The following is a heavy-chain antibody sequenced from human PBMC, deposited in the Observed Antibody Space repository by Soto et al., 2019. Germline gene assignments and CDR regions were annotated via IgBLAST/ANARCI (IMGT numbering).Heavy chain of an antibody. CDR3: ARGGGYSYGTPFDY. J-gene: IGHJ4*02. D-gene: IGHD5-18*01. V-gene: IGHV3-53*01. CDR2: LYSDYTS. CDR1: GFTVSNNY. Sequence: EVQLVESGGGLIQPGGSLRLSCAASGFTVSNNYMSWVRQAPGKGLEWVSVLYSDYTSFYADSVKGRFTISRDSSKNTLYLQMNSLRADDTAVYYWARGGGYSYGTPFDYWGQGTLVTVSS.